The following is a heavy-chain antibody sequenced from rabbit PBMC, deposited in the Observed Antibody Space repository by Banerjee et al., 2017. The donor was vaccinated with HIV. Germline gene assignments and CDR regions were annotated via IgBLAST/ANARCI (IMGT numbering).Heavy chain of an antibody. J-gene: IGHJ4*01. CDR1: GFSFSSSYY. V-gene: IGHV1S45*01. Sequence: QEQLVESGGDLVKPEGSLTLTCTASGFSFSSSYYMCWVRQAPGKGLEWIACIYAGSSGSTYYASWAKGRFTISRTSSTTVALQMTSLTAADTATYFCARGGTYRSNLWGQGTLVTVS. D-gene: IGHD5-1*01. CDR3: ARGGTYRSNL. CDR2: IYAGSSGST.